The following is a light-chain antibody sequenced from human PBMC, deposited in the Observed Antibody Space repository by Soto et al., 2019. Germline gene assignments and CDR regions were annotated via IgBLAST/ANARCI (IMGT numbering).Light chain of an antibody. Sequence: EIVLTQSPGTLSLSPGERATLSCRASQSVSHNYLAWYKQKPGHAPRLLIYGVSSRATGLPDRFSGSGSGTDFTLTVSRLEPDDFAVYYCQHYSYSRYFSFGPGTKVEIK. V-gene: IGKV3-20*01. CDR2: GVS. J-gene: IGKJ3*01. CDR1: QSVSHNY. CDR3: QHYSYSRYFS.